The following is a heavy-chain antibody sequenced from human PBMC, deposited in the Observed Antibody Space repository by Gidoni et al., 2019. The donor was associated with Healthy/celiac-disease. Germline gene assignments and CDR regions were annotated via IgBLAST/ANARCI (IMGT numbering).Heavy chain of an antibody. CDR1: GYTFTTEY. V-gene: IGHV1-46*03. Sequence: QVQLVQSVAVTKTPGASVNVFCKSSGYTFTTEYMHWVRQSHGQGLEWMGITNPISGSTSDEQKCQGRVTMTRDKSTSKVYMELSSLRSEDTAVYYCALMGFREFPSYYGMDVWGQGTTVTVSS. D-gene: IGHD3-10*01. CDR3: ALMGFREFPSYYGMDV. J-gene: IGHJ6*02. CDR2: TNPISGST.